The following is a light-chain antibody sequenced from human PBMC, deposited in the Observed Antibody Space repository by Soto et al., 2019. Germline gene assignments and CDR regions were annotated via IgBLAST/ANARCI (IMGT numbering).Light chain of an antibody. V-gene: IGLV2-14*03. CDR3: SSYTTSNTRQIV. J-gene: IGLJ1*01. CDR2: DVS. Sequence: VLTQPASVSWSPGQSITISCPGTSSDGGGYNYVSWYQHHPGKAPKLMIFDVSNRPSGVSNRFSGSKSGNTASLTISGLQPEDEADYYCSSYTTSNTRQIVFGTGTKVTVL. CDR1: SSDGGGYNY.